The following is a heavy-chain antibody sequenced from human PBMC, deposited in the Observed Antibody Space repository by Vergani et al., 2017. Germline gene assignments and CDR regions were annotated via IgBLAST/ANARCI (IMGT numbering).Heavy chain of an antibody. Sequence: QVQLVESGGGVVQPGRSLRLSCAASGFTFSSYGMHWVRQAPGKGLEWVAVISYDGSNKYYADSVKGRFTISRDNSKNTLYLQMNSLRAEDTAVYYCAKDREITMVRGVIRAGWFDPWGQGTLVTVSS. CDR3: AKDREITMVRGVIRAGWFDP. D-gene: IGHD3-10*01. J-gene: IGHJ5*02. CDR2: ISYDGSNK. V-gene: IGHV3-30*18. CDR1: GFTFSSYG.